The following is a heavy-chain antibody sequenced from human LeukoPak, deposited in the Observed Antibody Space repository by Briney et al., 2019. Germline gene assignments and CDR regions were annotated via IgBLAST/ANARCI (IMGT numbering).Heavy chain of an antibody. Sequence: SVKVSCKASGGTFSSYAISWVRQAPGQGLEWMGGIIPIFGTANYAQKFQGRVTITADESTSTAYTELSSLRSEDTAVYYCARGIVGATHFDYWGQGTLVTVSS. CDR3: ARGIVGATHFDY. V-gene: IGHV1-69*13. D-gene: IGHD1-26*01. J-gene: IGHJ4*02. CDR2: IIPIFGTA. CDR1: GGTFSSYA.